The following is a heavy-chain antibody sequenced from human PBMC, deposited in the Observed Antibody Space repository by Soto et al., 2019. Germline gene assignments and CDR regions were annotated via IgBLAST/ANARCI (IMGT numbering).Heavy chain of an antibody. D-gene: IGHD6-13*01. Sequence: SETLSLTCTVSGGSISSSSYYWGWIRQPPGKGLEWIGSIYYSGSTYYNPSLKSRVTISVDTSKNQFSLKLSSVTAADTAVYYCARSLAAAYLVYYYYGMDVWGQGTTVTVSS. CDR3: ARSLAAAYLVYYYYGMDV. CDR1: GGSISSSSYY. J-gene: IGHJ6*02. V-gene: IGHV4-39*01. CDR2: IYYSGST.